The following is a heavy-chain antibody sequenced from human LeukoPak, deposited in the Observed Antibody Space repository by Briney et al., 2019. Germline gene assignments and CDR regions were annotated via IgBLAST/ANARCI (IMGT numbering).Heavy chain of an antibody. CDR3: AKLNSYGDY. J-gene: IGHJ4*02. CDR1: GFTFSNHG. D-gene: IGHD5-18*01. CDR2: ISGNGDTT. Sequence: GGSLRLSCAVSGFTFSNHGMSWVRHAPGRGLEWVSTISGNGDTTYYADSVKGRFTISRDNSKSMVYLQMDSLRVEDTAAYYCAKLNSYGDYWGQGTLVTISS. V-gene: IGHV3-23*01.